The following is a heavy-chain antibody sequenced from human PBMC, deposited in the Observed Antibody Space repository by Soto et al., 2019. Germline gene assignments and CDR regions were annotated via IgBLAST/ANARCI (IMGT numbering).Heavy chain of an antibody. CDR2: ISGSGGST. CDR3: VRTSLVVAAATREDY. CDR1: GFTFSSYA. Sequence: GGSLRLSCAASGFTFSSYAMSWVRQAPGKGLEWVSGISGSGGSTNYADSVKGRFTISRDNAKNTLYLQMNSLRAEDTAVYYCVRTSLVVAAATREDYWGQGTLVTVSS. D-gene: IGHD2-15*01. J-gene: IGHJ4*02. V-gene: IGHV3-23*01.